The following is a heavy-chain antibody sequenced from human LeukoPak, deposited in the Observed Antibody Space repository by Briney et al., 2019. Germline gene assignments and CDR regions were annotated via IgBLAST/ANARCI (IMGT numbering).Heavy chain of an antibody. CDR2: INSDGSST. CDR1: GFTFSSYW. V-gene: IGHV3-74*01. Sequence: GRSLRLSCAASGFTFSSYWMHWVRQAPGKGLVWVSRINSDGSSTSYADSVKGRFTISRDNAKNTLYLQMNSLRAEDTAVYYCARGAGIPTYAFDIWGQGTMVTVSS. J-gene: IGHJ3*02. CDR3: ARGAGIPTYAFDI. D-gene: IGHD6-19*01.